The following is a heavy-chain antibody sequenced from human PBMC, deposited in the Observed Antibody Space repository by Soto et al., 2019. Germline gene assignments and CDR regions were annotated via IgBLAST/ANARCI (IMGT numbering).Heavy chain of an antibody. J-gene: IGHJ6*02. CDR3: TRDAKVDTDMGGYYYYTTVV. V-gene: IGHV4-61*08. CDR2: IYSSGST. CDR1: GGSVSSGVNY. Sequence: SETLSLTCSVSGGSVSSGVNYWTWIRQPPGKGLEWIGNIYSSGSTNYNPSLKSRVTISMDTSKNQFSLKVNSVSAADTAVYYCTRDAKVDTDMGGYYYYTTVVWGQGISVSVS. D-gene: IGHD5-18*01.